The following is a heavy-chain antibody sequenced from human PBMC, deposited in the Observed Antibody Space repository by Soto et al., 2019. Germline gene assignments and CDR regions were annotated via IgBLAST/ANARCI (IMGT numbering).Heavy chain of an antibody. CDR2: IGIAGDT. CDR1: GFSFSDYD. Sequence: DVQLVESGGTLVQPGGSLRLSCAASGFSFSDYDMHWVRQATGKGLEWDSGIGIAGDTYYTGSVKGRFTISRENAKNSLYLQMNSLRAGDTAVYYCARDRHGMDVWGQGTTVTVSS. V-gene: IGHV3-13*01. CDR3: ARDRHGMDV. J-gene: IGHJ6*02.